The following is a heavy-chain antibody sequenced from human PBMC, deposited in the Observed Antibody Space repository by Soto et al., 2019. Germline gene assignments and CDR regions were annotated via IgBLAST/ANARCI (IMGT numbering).Heavy chain of an antibody. CDR2: IYYSGST. D-gene: IGHD2-2*01. V-gene: IGHV4-31*03. J-gene: IGHJ4*02. CDR3: ATLGYCSSTSCLWLLPFDY. Sequence: LSLTCTVSGGSISSGGYYWSWIRQHPGKGLEWIGYIYYSGSTYYNPSLKSRVTISVDTSKNQFSLKLSSVTAADTAVYYCATLGYCSSTSCLWLLPFDYWGQGTLVTVSS. CDR1: GGSISSGGYY.